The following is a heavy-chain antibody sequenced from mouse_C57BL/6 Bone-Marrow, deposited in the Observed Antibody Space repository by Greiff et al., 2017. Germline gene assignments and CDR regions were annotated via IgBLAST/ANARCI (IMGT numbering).Heavy chain of an antibody. V-gene: IGHV1-22*01. CDR2: INPNTGGT. CDR1: GYTFTDYN. CDR3: APYRGYAMDY. D-gene: IGHD2-12*01. Sequence: EVKLVESGPELVKPGASVKMSCKASGYTFTDYNMHWVKQSHGKSLELIGYINPNTGGTRYNQKFKGKATLTVNKSSSTAYMVLRSLTAEDTAVYYCAPYRGYAMDYWGKGTSVTVSS. J-gene: IGHJ4*01.